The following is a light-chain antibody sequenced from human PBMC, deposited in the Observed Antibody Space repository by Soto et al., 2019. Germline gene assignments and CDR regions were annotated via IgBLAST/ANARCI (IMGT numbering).Light chain of an antibody. J-gene: IGKJ4*01. CDR3: QKYNSAPLT. CDR1: QSISSY. Sequence: DIQMTQSPSSLSASVVDRVTITCRASQSISSYLNWYQQKPGKVPKLLIYAASTLQSGVPSRFSGSGAGTDFTLTISSLQPEDIATYYCQKYNSAPLTFGGGTKVDIK. V-gene: IGKV1-27*01. CDR2: AAS.